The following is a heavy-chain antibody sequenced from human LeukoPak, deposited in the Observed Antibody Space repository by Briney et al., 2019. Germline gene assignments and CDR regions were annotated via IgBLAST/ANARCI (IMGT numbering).Heavy chain of an antibody. CDR1: GGSISSYF. D-gene: IGHD6-13*01. V-gene: IGHV4-59*01. Sequence: SETLSLTCTVSGGSISSYFWSWIRQPPGKGLECIGYIHYSGSTNYNPSLKSRVTISADTSKNQFSLKLRSVTAADTAVYYCARFVGSSWLAFDIWGQGTKVTVSS. J-gene: IGHJ3*02. CDR2: IHYSGST. CDR3: ARFVGSSWLAFDI.